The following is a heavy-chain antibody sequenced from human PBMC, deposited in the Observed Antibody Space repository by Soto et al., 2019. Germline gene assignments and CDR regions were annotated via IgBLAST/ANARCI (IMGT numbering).Heavy chain of an antibody. CDR1: GFTFDEYA. J-gene: IGHJ4*02. Sequence: EVQLVESGGGLVQPGRSLRLYCAASGFTFDEYAMHWVRQAPGKGREWVSGISWNSGSIGYADSVKGRFTISRDNAKNSLYLQMNSLRAEDTALYYCAKAIAARPDYFDYWGQGTLVTVSS. CDR2: ISWNSGSI. CDR3: AKAIAARPDYFDY. V-gene: IGHV3-9*01. D-gene: IGHD6-6*01.